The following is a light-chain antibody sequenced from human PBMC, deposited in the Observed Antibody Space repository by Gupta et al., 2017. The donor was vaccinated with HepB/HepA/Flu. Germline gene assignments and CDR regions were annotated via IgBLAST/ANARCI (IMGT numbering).Light chain of an antibody. Sequence: DILLSQSPATLSLSPGERATLSCRASQSVSSYLAWYQQKPGQAPRLLIYDASNRATGIPARFSGSGSGTDFTLTISSREPEDFAVYYCQQRNNRAPKYTFGQGTKVEIK. CDR1: QSVSSY. V-gene: IGKV3-11*01. J-gene: IGKJ2*01. CDR3: QQRNNRAPKYT. CDR2: DAS.